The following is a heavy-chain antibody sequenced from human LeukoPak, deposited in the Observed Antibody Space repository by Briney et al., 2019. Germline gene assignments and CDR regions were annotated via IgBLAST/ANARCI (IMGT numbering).Heavy chain of an antibody. V-gene: IGHV5-51*01. Sequence: GESLKISCKGSGYSFTSYWIGWVRQMPGKGLEWMGIIYPGDSDTRYSPSFQGQVTISADKSISTAYLQWSSLKASDTAMYYCARRSWAIFGVDTTYYMDVWGKGTTVTVSS. J-gene: IGHJ6*03. D-gene: IGHD3-3*01. CDR1: GYSFTSYW. CDR2: IYPGDSDT. CDR3: ARRSWAIFGVDTTYYMDV.